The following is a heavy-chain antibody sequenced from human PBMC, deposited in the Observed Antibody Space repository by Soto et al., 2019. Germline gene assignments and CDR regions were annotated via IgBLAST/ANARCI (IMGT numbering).Heavy chain of an antibody. Sequence: GGSLRLSCAASGFTFRNYWMTWVRQAPGKGLEWVANIKEDGSEKYYVNSVKGRFTISRDNAKDSVYLQMNSLRAEDAAVYYCARVSPPFDYWGQGTLVTVSS. CDR1: GFTFRNYW. J-gene: IGHJ4*02. D-gene: IGHD3-3*02. V-gene: IGHV3-7*01. CDR3: ARVSPPFDY. CDR2: IKEDGSEK.